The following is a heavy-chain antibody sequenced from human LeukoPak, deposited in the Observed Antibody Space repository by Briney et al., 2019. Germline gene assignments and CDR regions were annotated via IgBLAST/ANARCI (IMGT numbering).Heavy chain of an antibody. V-gene: IGHV3-23*01. J-gene: IGHJ4*02. CDR3: AKPTSGNFFFDY. D-gene: IGHD4-23*01. Sequence: GGSLRLSCAASGFTFSSYAMSWVRQAPGKGLEWVSTITGSGGSTYYADSVKGRFSISRDNTKNTLWLQMNSLRAEDTAVYYCAKPTSGNFFFDYWGQGILVTVSS. CDR1: GFTFSSYA. CDR2: ITGSGGST.